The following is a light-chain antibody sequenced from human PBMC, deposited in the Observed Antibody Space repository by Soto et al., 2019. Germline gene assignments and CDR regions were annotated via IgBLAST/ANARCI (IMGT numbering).Light chain of an antibody. Sequence: EIQVTQSPTSLTASVGDRVTITCRASRSIGNNLNWYQQRPGKAPQLLIYAASSLQSGVPSRFSGSSSGTDFTLTINGLQPEDFATYYCQQSFSPHIAFGQGTRL. CDR1: RSIGNN. CDR2: AAS. CDR3: QQSFSPHIA. V-gene: IGKV1-39*01. J-gene: IGKJ5*01.